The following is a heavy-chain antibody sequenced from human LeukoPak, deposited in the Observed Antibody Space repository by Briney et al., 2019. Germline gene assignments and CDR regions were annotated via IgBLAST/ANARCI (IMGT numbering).Heavy chain of an antibody. V-gene: IGHV4-39*07. CDR3: ARGGGSSGWFQYDAFDI. J-gene: IGHJ3*02. Sequence: SETLSLTCTVSSGSISTSNYYWGWVRQPPGKALEWIGNIFYSGSTYYSPSLKSRVTISVDTSKNQFSLKLSSVTAADTAVYYCARGGGSSGWFQYDAFDIWGQGTMVTVSS. D-gene: IGHD6-19*01. CDR1: SGSISTSNYY. CDR2: IFYSGST.